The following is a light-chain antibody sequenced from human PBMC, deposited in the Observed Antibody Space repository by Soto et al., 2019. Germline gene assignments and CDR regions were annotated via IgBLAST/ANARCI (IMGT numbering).Light chain of an antibody. V-gene: IGLV2-23*01. CDR1: SNTIGGYNV. Sequence: QSALTQPPSASGSPGQSVTISCTGSSNTIGGYNVVSWYQQHPGKAPKVIIYEGIKRPSGVSNRFSGAISGSTASLTISGLQAEDEADYYCCSYVGATTYVFGSGTKLTV. CDR2: EGI. CDR3: CSYVGATTYV. J-gene: IGLJ1*01.